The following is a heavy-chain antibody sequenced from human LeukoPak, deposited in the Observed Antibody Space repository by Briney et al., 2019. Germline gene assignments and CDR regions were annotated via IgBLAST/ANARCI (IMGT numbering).Heavy chain of an antibody. CDR1: GYSISSGYY. D-gene: IGHD3-16*01. CDR3: ARDGGNYYYYMDV. J-gene: IGHJ6*03. V-gene: IGHV4-38-2*02. Sequence: SETLSLTCTVSGYSISSGYYWGWIRQPPGKGLEWIGSIYHSGSTYYNPSLKSRVTISVDTSKNQFSLKLSSVTAADTAVYYCARDGGNYYYYMDVWGKGTTVTVSS. CDR2: IYHSGST.